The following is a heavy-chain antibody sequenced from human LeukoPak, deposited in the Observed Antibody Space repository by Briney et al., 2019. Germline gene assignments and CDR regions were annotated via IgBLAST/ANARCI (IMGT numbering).Heavy chain of an antibody. CDR3: AKGIIVVVPAAPLYGMDV. J-gene: IGHJ6*02. V-gene: IGHV3-23*01. D-gene: IGHD2-2*01. CDR1: GFTFSSYA. CDR2: ISGSGGST. Sequence: GGSLRLSCAASGFTFSSYAMSWVRQAPGKGLEWVSAISGSGGSTYYADSVKGRFTISRDNSKNTLYLQMNSLRAGDTAVYYCAKGIIVVVPAAPLYGMDVWGQGTTVTVSS.